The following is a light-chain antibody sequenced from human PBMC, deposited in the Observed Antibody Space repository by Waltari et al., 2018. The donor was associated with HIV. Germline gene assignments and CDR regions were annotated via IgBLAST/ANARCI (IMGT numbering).Light chain of an antibody. V-gene: IGKV3-20*01. CDR2: GAS. Sequence: EIVLTQSPGTLSLSPGERATLSCRASQTMRSNYIAWYQHIFGKAPRLLSYGASSRATGIPDRFSGSGAGTKCTLTISRLEPGDFGVYYCQQYVRSPRTFGRGTKVEI. CDR3: QQYVRSPRT. J-gene: IGKJ1*01. CDR1: QTMRSNY.